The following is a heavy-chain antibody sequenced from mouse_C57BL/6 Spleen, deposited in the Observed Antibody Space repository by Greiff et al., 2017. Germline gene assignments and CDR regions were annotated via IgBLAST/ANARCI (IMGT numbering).Heavy chain of an antibody. Sequence: EVQLQQSGPELVKPGASVKISCKASGYSFTGYYMNWVKQSPEKSLEWIGEINPSTGGTTYNQKFKAKATLTVDKSSITAYMQLKSLTSEDSAVYYCARRYYGYDESPWYFDFWGTGTTVTVSS. D-gene: IGHD2-2*01. CDR3: ARRYYGYDESPWYFDF. V-gene: IGHV1-42*01. CDR1: GYSFTGYY. J-gene: IGHJ1*03. CDR2: INPSTGGT.